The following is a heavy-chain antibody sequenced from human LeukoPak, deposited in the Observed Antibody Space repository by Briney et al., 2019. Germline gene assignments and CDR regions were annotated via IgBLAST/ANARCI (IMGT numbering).Heavy chain of an antibody. CDR3: ARQDEYNLNEVYYFDY. CDR2: ISTYNGNT. J-gene: IGHJ4*02. D-gene: IGHD1-20*01. V-gene: IGHV1-18*01. CDR1: GYTLTSYG. Sequence: ASVKVSCRASGYTLTSYGISWVRQAPGQGLEWMGWISTYNGNTNYAQKLQGRVTMTTDTSTSTAYMELRSLRSDDTAVYYCARQDEYNLNEVYYFDYWGQGILVTVSS.